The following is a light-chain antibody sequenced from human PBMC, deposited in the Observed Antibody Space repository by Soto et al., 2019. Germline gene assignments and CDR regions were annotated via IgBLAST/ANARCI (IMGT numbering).Light chain of an antibody. CDR1: QTIRGL. V-gene: IGKV3-11*01. CDR2: DTS. CDR3: QQRQNWAIT. Sequence: EIVLTQSPATLSLSPGERATLSCMTSQTIRGLLNWYQQRPGQAPRLLIFDTSNRALDSTARFSGSGSGTEFIHTCSSVVPEDFGVYFCQQRQNWAITFGRGTRLDIK. J-gene: IGKJ5*01.